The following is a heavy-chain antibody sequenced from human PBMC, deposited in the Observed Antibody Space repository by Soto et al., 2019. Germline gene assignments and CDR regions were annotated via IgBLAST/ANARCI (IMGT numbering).Heavy chain of an antibody. D-gene: IGHD2-15*01. J-gene: IGHJ5*02. CDR3: ARGGVHGGNCRNNWFDP. CDR1: GGTFRSYA. CDR2: IIPIFGTA. Sequence: QVQLVQSGAEVKKPGSSVKVSCKSSGGTFRSYAISWVRQAPGQGLEWMGGIIPIFGTANYEQKFQGRVTMTADESTSTAYMELSSLRSEDTAGYYCARGGVHGGNCRNNWFDPWGQGTLVTVSS. V-gene: IGHV1-69*01.